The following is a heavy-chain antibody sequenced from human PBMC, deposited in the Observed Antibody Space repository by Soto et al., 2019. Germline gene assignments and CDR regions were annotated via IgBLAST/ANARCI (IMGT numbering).Heavy chain of an antibody. CDR2: ISGSGGST. Sequence: GGSLRLSCAASGFTFSSYAMSWVRQAPGKGLEWVSAISGSGGSTYYADSVKGRFTISRDNSKNTLYLQMNSLRAEDTAVYYCAKTSKPIVVVPAADSYFDYWGQGTLVTVSS. J-gene: IGHJ4*02. CDR1: GFTFSSYA. CDR3: AKTSKPIVVVPAADSYFDY. V-gene: IGHV3-23*01. D-gene: IGHD2-2*01.